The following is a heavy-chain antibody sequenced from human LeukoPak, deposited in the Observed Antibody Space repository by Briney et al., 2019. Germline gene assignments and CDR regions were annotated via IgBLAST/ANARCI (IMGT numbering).Heavy chain of an antibody. Sequence: GESLKIPCKGSGYSFTSYWIGWVRQMPGKGLEWMGIIYRGDSDTRYSPSFQGQVTISADESISTAYLQWNSLKASDTAIFYCARHPRDTYYPKYYFDYWGQGTLVTVSS. CDR1: GYSFTSYW. J-gene: IGHJ4*02. CDR2: IYRGDSDT. V-gene: IGHV5-51*01. CDR3: ARHPRDTYYPKYYFDY. D-gene: IGHD1-26*01.